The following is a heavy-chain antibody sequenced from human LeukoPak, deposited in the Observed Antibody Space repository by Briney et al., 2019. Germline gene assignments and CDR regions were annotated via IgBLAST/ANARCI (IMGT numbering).Heavy chain of an antibody. D-gene: IGHD6-6*01. Sequence: SETLSLTCAVYGGSFSGYYWSWIRQPPGKGLEWIGEINHSGSTNYNPSLKSRVTISVDTSKNQFPLKLSSVTAADTAVYYCARGSSSSTGHDYWGQGTLVTVSS. J-gene: IGHJ4*02. CDR2: INHSGST. CDR3: ARGSSSSTGHDY. V-gene: IGHV4-34*01. CDR1: GGSFSGYY.